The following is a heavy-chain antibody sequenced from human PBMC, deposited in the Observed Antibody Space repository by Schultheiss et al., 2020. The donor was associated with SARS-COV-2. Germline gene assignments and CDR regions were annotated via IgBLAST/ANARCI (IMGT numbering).Heavy chain of an antibody. J-gene: IGHJ6*01. Sequence: GGSLRLSCAASGFTLSSYAMSWVRQAPGKGLEWVAAISGSGFTTYYADSVKGRFNVSRDNSKNTVYLQMKGLRAEDTAVYYCAKSSGKFFYYFSMDVWGQGTAVTVSS. CDR2: ISGSGFTT. CDR3: AKSSGKFFYYFSMDV. CDR1: GFTLSSYA. V-gene: IGHV3-23*01. D-gene: IGHD3-3*01.